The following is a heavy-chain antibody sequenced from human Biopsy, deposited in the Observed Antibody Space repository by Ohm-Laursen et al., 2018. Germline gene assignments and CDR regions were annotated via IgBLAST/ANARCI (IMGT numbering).Heavy chain of an antibody. CDR1: GYTFTSYE. CDR3: ARADPPLFYYGSGSSNWFDP. CDR2: MNPDSGNT. Sequence: ASVKVSCKTFGYTFTSYEINWVRQATGQGLEWMGWMNPDSGNTGYAQNFQGRVTMTRNTSISTAYMELSSLRSEDTAVYFCARADPPLFYYGSGSSNWFDPWGQGTLVTVSS. V-gene: IGHV1-8*01. J-gene: IGHJ5*02. D-gene: IGHD3-10*01.